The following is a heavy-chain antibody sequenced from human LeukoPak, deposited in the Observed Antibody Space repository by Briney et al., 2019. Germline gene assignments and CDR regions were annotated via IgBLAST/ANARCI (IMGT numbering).Heavy chain of an antibody. J-gene: IGHJ3*02. CDR1: GFTFTNYC. CDR3: ARSGRGGAFDI. Sequence: GGSLRLSCAASGFTFTNYCMIWVRQAPGKGLEWVSGISGSGGSTYYADSVKGRFTISGDNAKNTLYLQMNKLRGEDTAVYYCARSGRGGAFDIWGQGTMVTVSS. V-gene: IGHV3-23*01. D-gene: IGHD1-26*01. CDR2: ISGSGGST.